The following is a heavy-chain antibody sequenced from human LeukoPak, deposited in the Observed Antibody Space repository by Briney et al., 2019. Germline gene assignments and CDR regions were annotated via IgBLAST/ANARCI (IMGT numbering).Heavy chain of an antibody. CDR3: ARDYCSSTSCLFDY. J-gene: IGHJ4*02. V-gene: IGHV1-69*05. D-gene: IGHD2-2*01. CDR1: GGTFSSYA. Sequence: SVKVSCKASGGTFSSYAISWVRQAPGQGLEWMGGIIPIFGTANYAQKFQGRVTMTRDTSISTAYMELSRLRSDDTAVYYCARDYCSSTSCLFDYWGQGTLVTVSS. CDR2: IIPIFGTA.